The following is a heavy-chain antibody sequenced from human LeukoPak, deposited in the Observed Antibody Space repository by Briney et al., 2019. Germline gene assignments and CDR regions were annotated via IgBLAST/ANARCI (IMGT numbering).Heavy chain of an antibody. CDR3: TTDGSLGAGIVGATFDY. CDR1: GFTFSDAW. CDR2: INSKTDGGTT. D-gene: IGHD1-26*01. Sequence: PGGSLRLSCAASGFTFSDAWMSWVRQAPGKGLECVGRINSKTDGGTTDYAAHVKGRFTISRDDSKNTLYLQMNSLKTEDTAVYYCTTDGSLGAGIVGATFDYWGQGTLVTVSS. V-gene: IGHV3-15*01. J-gene: IGHJ4*02.